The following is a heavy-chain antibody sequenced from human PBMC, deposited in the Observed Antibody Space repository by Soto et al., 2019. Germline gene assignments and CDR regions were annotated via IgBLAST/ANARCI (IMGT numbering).Heavy chain of an antibody. D-gene: IGHD2-15*01. CDR2: ISYDSSNK. Sequence: VQLLESGGGLIQPGGSLRLSCAASGFTFSYGIHWLRQAPGKGLEWGAYISYDSSNKFYGDSVKGRFTISRENSKNTQFLQMNSLRAEDTAVYYCAKLVIGYCSGNTCDDYWGQGTLVAVSS. J-gene: IGHJ4*02. V-gene: IGHV3-30*18. CDR3: AKLVIGYCSGNTCDDY. CDR1: GFTFSYG.